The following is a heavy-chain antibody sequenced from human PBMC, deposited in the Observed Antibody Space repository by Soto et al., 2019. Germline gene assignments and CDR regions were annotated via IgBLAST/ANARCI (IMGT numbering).Heavy chain of an antibody. CDR3: ARARGVLTGYPYDAFDI. CDR1: GYTFTSYA. Sequence: GASVKVSCKASGYTFTSYAMHWVRQAPGQRLERMGWINAGNGNTKYSQKFQGRVTITRDTSASTAYMELSSLRSEDTAVYYCARARGVLTGYPYDAFDIWGQGTMVTVSS. D-gene: IGHD3-9*01. J-gene: IGHJ3*02. CDR2: INAGNGNT. V-gene: IGHV1-3*01.